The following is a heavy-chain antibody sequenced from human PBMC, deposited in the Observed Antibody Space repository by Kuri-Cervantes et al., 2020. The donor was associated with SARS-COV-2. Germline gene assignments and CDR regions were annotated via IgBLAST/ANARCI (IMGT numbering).Heavy chain of an antibody. V-gene: IGHV3-30*07. J-gene: IGHJ4*02. CDR1: GFTFSSYA. D-gene: IGHD1-1*01. CDR2: ISYDGSNK. CDR3: VRDGDHWNFDY. Sequence: RGSLRLSCAASGFTFSSYAMHCVRQAPGKGLEWVAVISYDGSNKYYADSVKGRFTISRDNSKNTLYLQMNSLRAEDTAVYYCVRDGDHWNFDYWGQGTLVTVSS.